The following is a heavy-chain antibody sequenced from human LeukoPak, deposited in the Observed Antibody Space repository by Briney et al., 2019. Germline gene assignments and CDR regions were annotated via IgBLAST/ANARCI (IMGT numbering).Heavy chain of an antibody. Sequence: PGGSLRLSCAASGFTFDDYAMHWVRQAPGEGLEWVAGISWDNDRIDYADSVKGRFTISRDNAKNSLYLQMNSLSAEDTALYYCAKDSTSRPTVTRGFDPWGQGTRVTVSS. D-gene: IGHD4-17*01. J-gene: IGHJ5*02. CDR1: GFTFDDYA. V-gene: IGHV3-9*01. CDR2: ISWDNDRI. CDR3: AKDSTSRPTVTRGFDP.